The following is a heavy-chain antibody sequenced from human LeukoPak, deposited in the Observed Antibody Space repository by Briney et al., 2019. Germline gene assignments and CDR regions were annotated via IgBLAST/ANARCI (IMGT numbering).Heavy chain of an antibody. D-gene: IGHD6-6*01. J-gene: IGHJ4*02. CDR1: GFTFSSYA. CDR2: ISGSGGST. V-gene: IGHV3-23*01. Sequence: GGSLRLSCAASGFTFSSYAMSWVRQAPGKGLEWVSAISGSGGSTYYADSVKGRFTISRDNSKNTLYLQMTSLRAEDTAVYYCAKVYSSSIRRPYFDYWGRGTLVTVSS. CDR3: AKVYSSSIRRPYFDY.